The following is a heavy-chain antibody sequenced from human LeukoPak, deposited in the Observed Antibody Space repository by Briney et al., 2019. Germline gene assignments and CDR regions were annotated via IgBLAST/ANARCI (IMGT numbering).Heavy chain of an antibody. Sequence: PGGSLRLSCSASGFTFGDYYMTWIRQAPGKGLEWVSYISSRSGSSIYYGDSVKGRFTVSRDNAKNSLYLQLNGLRGEDTAVYYCARVGYSGSPGDYWGQGTLVTVSS. CDR1: GFTFGDYY. D-gene: IGHD1-26*01. CDR3: ARVGYSGSPGDY. J-gene: IGHJ4*02. CDR2: ISSRSGSSI. V-gene: IGHV3-11*04.